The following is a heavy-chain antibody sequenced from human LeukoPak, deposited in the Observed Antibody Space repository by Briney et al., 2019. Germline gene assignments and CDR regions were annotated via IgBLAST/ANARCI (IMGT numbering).Heavy chain of an antibody. CDR1: GGTFSTYA. V-gene: IGHV1-69*13. D-gene: IGHD3-22*01. J-gene: IGHJ4*02. CDR3: VRDGSYYDSSGYYYLY. Sequence: GASVKVSCKASGGTFSTYAISWVRQAPGQGLEWMGGITPMFGTANYAQKFQGRVTITADDSTSTAYMELSSLRSEDTAVYYCVRDGSYYDSSGYYYLYWGQGTLVTVSP. CDR2: ITPMFGTA.